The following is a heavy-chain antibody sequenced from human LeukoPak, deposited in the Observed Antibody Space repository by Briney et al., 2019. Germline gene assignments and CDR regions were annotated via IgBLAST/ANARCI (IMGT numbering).Heavy chain of an antibody. CDR1: GFTFSSYW. CDR3: ARGYSSGLHFDY. V-gene: IGHV3-74*01. J-gene: IGHJ4*02. Sequence: PGGSLRLSCAASGFTFSSYWMHWVRQAPGKGLVWVSRINSDGSSRSYADSVKGRFTISRDNAKNTLYLQMNSLRAEDTAVYYCARGYSSGLHFDYWGQGTLVTVSS. D-gene: IGHD6-19*01. CDR2: INSDGSSR.